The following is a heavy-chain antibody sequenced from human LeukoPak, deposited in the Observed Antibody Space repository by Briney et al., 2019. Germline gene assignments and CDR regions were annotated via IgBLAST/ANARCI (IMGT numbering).Heavy chain of an antibody. CDR1: GGSISSGDYY. D-gene: IGHD2-2*02. CDR3: ARVVLSCSSTSCYTYYYYGMDV. CDR2: IYYSGST. J-gene: IGHJ6*02. Sequence: SETLSLTCTVSGGSISSGDYYWSWIRQPPGKGLEWTGYIYYSGSTYYNPSLKSRVTISVDTSKNQFSLKLSSVTAADTAVYYCARVVLSCSSTSCYTYYYYGMDVWGQGTTVTVSS. V-gene: IGHV4-30-4*01.